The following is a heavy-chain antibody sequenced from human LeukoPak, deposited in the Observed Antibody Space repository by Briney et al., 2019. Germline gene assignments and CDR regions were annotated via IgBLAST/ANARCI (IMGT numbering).Heavy chain of an antibody. J-gene: IGHJ4*02. CDR1: GYTFTGYY. CDR3: ARVTSGRYYDSSGPNDY. D-gene: IGHD3-22*01. CDR2: ISAYNGNT. V-gene: IGHV1-18*04. Sequence: ASVKVSCKASGYTFTGYYMHWVRQAPGQGLEWMGWISAYNGNTNYAQKLQGRVTMTTDTSTSTAYMELRSLRSDDTAVYYCARVTSGRYYDSSGPNDYWGQGTLVTVSS.